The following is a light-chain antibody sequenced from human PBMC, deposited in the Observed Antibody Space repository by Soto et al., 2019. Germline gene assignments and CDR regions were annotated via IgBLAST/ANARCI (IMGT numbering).Light chain of an antibody. V-gene: IGKV4-1*01. CDR2: WAS. CDR1: QSLLYSSNNKNY. J-gene: IGKJ5*01. CDR3: QQYYSLPIN. Sequence: DIVMTQSPDSLAVPLGERATINCKSSQSLLYSSNNKNYLAWYQQQSGQPPKLIIYWASTRESGVPDRFSGSGSATDFTLTISSLQAEDVAVYYCQQYYSLPINFGQGTRLEIK.